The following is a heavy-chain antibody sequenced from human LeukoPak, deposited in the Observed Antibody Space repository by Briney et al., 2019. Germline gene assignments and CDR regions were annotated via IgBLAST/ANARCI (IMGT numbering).Heavy chain of an antibody. CDR1: GFTSSNAR. CDR3: TTFDYAAFLI. D-gene: IGHD4/OR15-4a*01. J-gene: IGHJ3*02. CDR2: IKSKTDGGTR. V-gene: IGHV3-15*01. Sequence: GGSLRLSCAVSGFTSSNARMSWVRQAPGKGLEWVGRIKSKTDGGTRDYAAPVKGRFTISRDDSKNTLYLQMNSLKTEDTAVYYCTTFDYAAFLIWGQGTMVTVSS.